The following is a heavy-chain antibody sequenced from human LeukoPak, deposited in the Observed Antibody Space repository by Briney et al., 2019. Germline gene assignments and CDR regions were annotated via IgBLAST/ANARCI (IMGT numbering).Heavy chain of an antibody. CDR3: AKGLRYSDN. CDR1: GFTFSNYG. CDR2: ISYEGGNK. D-gene: IGHD3-9*01. Sequence: GRSLRLSCAASGFTFSNYGMHWVRQAPGRGLEWVAVISYEGGNKYYADSVKGRFTISRDNSKNTLDLQMNSLRAEDTAVYYCAKGLRYSDNWGQGTLVTVSS. J-gene: IGHJ4*02. V-gene: IGHV3-30*18.